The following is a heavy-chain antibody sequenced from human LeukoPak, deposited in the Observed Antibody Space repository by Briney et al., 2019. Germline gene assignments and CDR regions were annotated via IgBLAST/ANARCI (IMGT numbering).Heavy chain of an antibody. J-gene: IGHJ4*02. Sequence: PSETLSLPCGASDGSLEIYYWMFVRQPPGKGLQCIGEITYRESPSYHPSLKRRVNISINAPPRHVSLTLNSVTAADTAVYYCATYGGDWKFDSWGQGTLVTVSS. CDR2: ITYRESP. CDR3: ATYGGDWKFDS. V-gene: IGHV4-34*01. CDR1: DGSLEIYY. D-gene: IGHD2-21*01.